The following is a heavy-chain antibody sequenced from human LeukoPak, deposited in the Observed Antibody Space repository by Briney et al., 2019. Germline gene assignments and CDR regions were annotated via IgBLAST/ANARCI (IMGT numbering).Heavy chain of an antibody. D-gene: IGHD3-9*01. CDR2: INDSGGTT. V-gene: IGHV3-23*01. CDR3: AKSHDILTGYFWGGYYFDY. CDR1: EFTFSNYA. Sequence: GGSLRLSCAASEFTFSNYAMSWVRQAPGKGLEWVSGINDSGGTTYYADSVKGRFTISRDNSKNTLYLQMNSLRDEDTAVYYCAKSHDILTGYFWGGYYFDYWGQGTLVTVSS. J-gene: IGHJ4*02.